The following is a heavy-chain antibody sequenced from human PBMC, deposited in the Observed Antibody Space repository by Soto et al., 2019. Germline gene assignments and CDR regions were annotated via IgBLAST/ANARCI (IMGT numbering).Heavy chain of an antibody. V-gene: IGHV3-30*18. CDR2: ISYDGITK. Sequence: QVQLVESGGGVVQPGRSLRLSCAASGFTFSSYGMNWVRQAPGKGLEWVALISYDGITKYYADSVKGGFTISRDNSKNTQYMQMNSVRPEDTAVYYCAKGLAIVLVPGAIGPYYYYGVDVWGQGTTVTVSS. CDR3: AKGLAIVLVPGAIGPYYYYGVDV. CDR1: GFTFSSYG. D-gene: IGHD2-2*03. J-gene: IGHJ6*02.